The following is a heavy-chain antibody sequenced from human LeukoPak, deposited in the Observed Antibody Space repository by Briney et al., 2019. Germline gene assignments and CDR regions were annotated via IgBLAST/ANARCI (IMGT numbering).Heavy chain of an antibody. CDR2: IKQDGSEK. J-gene: IGHJ4*02. CDR1: GFTFSSYW. V-gene: IGHV3-7*03. Sequence: GGSLGLSCAASGFTFSSYWMSGVRQAPGKGLEGVANIKQDGSEKSYVDSVKGRFTISRDNAKNSLYLQMNSLRAEDTAVYYCARVNYGDYDDYWGQGTLVTVSS. CDR3: ARVNYGDYDDY. D-gene: IGHD4-17*01.